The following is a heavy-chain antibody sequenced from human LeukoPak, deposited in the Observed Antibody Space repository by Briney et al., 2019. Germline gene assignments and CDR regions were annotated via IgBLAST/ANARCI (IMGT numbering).Heavy chain of an antibody. CDR1: GFTFSDYY. Sequence: GGSLRLSCVASGFTFSDYYMSWIRQAPGKGLEWVSYISSSSSYTNYADSVKGRFTISRDNAKNSLYLQMNSLRAEDTAVYYCAGDIGGVGYDFDYWGQGTLVTVSS. J-gene: IGHJ4*02. CDR2: ISSSSSYT. D-gene: IGHD5-12*01. V-gene: IGHV3-11*06. CDR3: AGDIGGVGYDFDY.